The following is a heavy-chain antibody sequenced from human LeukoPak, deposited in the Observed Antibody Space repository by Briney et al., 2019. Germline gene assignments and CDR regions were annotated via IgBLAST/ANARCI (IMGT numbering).Heavy chain of an antibody. D-gene: IGHD1-14*01. CDR1: GFTFRNYV. CDR2: TSSDLNVK. V-gene: IGHV3-30-3*01. Sequence: PGGSLRLSYAASGFTFRNYVIHWVRQAPGKGLEWVAVTSSDLNVKLYADSVKGRFTTSRDNSRSTLYLQMNSLRPEDTAIYYCARGNPGGEFYWGQGTLVTVSS. J-gene: IGHJ4*02. CDR3: ARGNPGGEFY.